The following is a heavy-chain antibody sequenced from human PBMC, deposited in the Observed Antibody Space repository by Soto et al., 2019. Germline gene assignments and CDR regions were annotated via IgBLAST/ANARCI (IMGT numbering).Heavy chain of an antibody. CDR1: GLSITDSEMG. CDR3: ARRHLTVAVSPWFDP. J-gene: IGHJ5*02. D-gene: IGHD4-17*01. CDR2: IDSSGEK. Sequence: QVTLKESGPVLVKPTETLTLRCTVSGLSITDSEMGVSWIRQPPGQPLEWLAHIDSSGEKSYRTFLKSRLAISKDTSNSQIVLTITNMDPADTATYYCARRHLTVAVSPWFDPWGQGIPVTVSS. V-gene: IGHV2-26*01.